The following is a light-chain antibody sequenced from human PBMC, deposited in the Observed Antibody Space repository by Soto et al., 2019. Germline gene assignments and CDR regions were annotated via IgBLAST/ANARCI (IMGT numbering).Light chain of an antibody. J-gene: IGKJ4*01. CDR1: QSISSW. CDR2: KAS. CDR3: QQYNSYSPSA. V-gene: IGKV1-5*03. Sequence: IQVTTSAFTLSPSVGDRVTITCRASQSISSWLAWYQQKPGKAPKLLIYKASSLGSGVTSRFSGSGSGTEFSLTISSLQPDDFATYYCQQYNSYSPSAFGGGTKVDIK.